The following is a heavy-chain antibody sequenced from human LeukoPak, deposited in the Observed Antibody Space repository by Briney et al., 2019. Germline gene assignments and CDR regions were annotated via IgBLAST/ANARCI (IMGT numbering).Heavy chain of an antibody. CDR2: IYSGGST. Sequence: GGSLRLSCADSGFTVSSNHMSWVRQAPGKGLEWVSVIYSGGSTSYADSVKGRFTVSRDNSKNTLYLQMNSLRADDTAVYYCARLTTVTKDYWGQGTLVTVSS. CDR1: GFTVSSNH. V-gene: IGHV3-66*01. D-gene: IGHD4-17*01. CDR3: ARLTTVTKDY. J-gene: IGHJ4*02.